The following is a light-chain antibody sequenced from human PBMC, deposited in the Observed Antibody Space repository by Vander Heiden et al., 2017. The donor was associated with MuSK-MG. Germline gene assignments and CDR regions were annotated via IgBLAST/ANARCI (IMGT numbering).Light chain of an antibody. CDR1: ESISSY. Sequence: DIQMTQSPSSLSGSVGDRVTITCRASESISSYLNWYQHKPGKAPKLLIYAASNLQSGVPSRFSGSGSGTDFTLTIGRLQPEDFASYYCQQSVSTPWTFGQGTKVEIK. J-gene: IGKJ1*01. CDR2: AAS. V-gene: IGKV1-39*01. CDR3: QQSVSTPWT.